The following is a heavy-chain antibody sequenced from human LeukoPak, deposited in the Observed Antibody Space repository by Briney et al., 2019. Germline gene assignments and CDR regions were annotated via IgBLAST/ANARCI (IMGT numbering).Heavy chain of an antibody. J-gene: IGHJ5*02. CDR3: AMSDADLFWFDP. CDR1: GYTFTSYY. D-gene: IGHD2-21*01. Sequence: GASVKVSCKASGYTFTSYYMHWVRQAPGQGLEWMGIINPSGGSTSYAQKFQGRVTMTRDMSTSTVYMELSSLRSEDTAVYYCAMSDADLFWFDPWGQGTLVTVSS. V-gene: IGHV1-46*01. CDR2: INPSGGST.